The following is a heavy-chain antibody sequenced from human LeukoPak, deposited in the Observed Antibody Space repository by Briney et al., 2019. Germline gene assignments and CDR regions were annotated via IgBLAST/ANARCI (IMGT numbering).Heavy chain of an antibody. Sequence: GRSLRLSCATSGFIFSDYAMHWVRQAPGKGLEWVAVISHDGSIKFSADSVKGRFTISRDNSKGALYLQMNSLRDEDTALYYCARDSITTGGTVYNWFDPWGQGTLVTVSS. V-gene: IGHV3-30-3*01. CDR2: ISHDGSIK. CDR3: ARDSITTGGTVYNWFDP. J-gene: IGHJ5*02. D-gene: IGHD1-14*01. CDR1: GFIFSDYA.